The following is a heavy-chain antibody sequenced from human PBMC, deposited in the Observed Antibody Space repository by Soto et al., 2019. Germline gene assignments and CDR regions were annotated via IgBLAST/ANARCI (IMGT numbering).Heavy chain of an antibody. J-gene: IGHJ4*02. CDR1: GFTFSSYS. Sequence: EVQLVESGGGLVQPEGSLRLSCAASGFTFSSYSMNWVRQAPGKGPEWVSYISSSSSTIYYADFVKGRFTISRDNAKISLYLYMNSLRAEDTAVYYCARDRYSSGWPNYFDFWGQGTLVTDFS. V-gene: IGHV3-48*01. CDR3: ARDRYSSGWPNYFDF. D-gene: IGHD6-19*01. CDR2: ISSSSSTI.